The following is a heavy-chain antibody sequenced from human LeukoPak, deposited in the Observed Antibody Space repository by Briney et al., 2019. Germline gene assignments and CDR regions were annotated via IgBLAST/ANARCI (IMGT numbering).Heavy chain of an antibody. CDR3: ARMYYYDSSGYGDAFDI. Sequence: GASVKVSCKASGGTFSSYAISWVRQAPGQGLEWMGGIIPIFGTANYAQKFQGRVTITTDESTSTAYMELSSLRSEDTAVYYCARMYYYDSSGYGDAFDIWGQGTMVTVSS. CDR1: GGTFSSYA. J-gene: IGHJ3*02. CDR2: IIPIFGTA. D-gene: IGHD3-22*01. V-gene: IGHV1-69*05.